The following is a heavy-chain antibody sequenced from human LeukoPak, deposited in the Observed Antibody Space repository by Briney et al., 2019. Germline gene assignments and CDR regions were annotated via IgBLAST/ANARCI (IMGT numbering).Heavy chain of an antibody. CDR1: GYTFTSYD. V-gene: IGHV1-8*03. J-gene: IGHJ6*03. D-gene: IGHD6-6*01. CDR2: MNPNSGNT. CDR3: ARDLGIAARPGYVGYYYYYMDV. Sequence: ASVKVSCKASGYTFTSYDINWVRQATGQGLEWMGWMNPNSGNTGYAQKFQGRVTITRNTSISTAYMELSSLRSEDTAVYYCARDLGIAARPGYVGYYYYYMDVWGKGTTVTVSS.